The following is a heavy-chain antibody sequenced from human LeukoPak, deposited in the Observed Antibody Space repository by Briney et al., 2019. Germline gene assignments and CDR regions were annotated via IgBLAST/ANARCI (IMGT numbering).Heavy chain of an antibody. J-gene: IGHJ1*01. D-gene: IGHD3-22*01. Sequence: GGSLRLSCAASGFTFSNYAITWVRQAPGKGLEWVSTISSSGTNAYYADSVKGRFTISRDNSKNTLYLQMNSLRAEDTAVYYCAKDGHYDSSGFTLQYWGQGTLVTVSS. CDR1: GFTFSNYA. CDR3: AKDGHYDSSGFTLQY. V-gene: IGHV3-23*01. CDR2: ISSSGTNA.